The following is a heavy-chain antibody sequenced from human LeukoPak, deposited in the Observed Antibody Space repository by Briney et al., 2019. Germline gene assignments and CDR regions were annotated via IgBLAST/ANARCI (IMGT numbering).Heavy chain of an antibody. Sequence: SVKVSCKASGGTFSSYAISWGRQAPGQGLEWMGGIIPIFGTANYAQKFQGRVTITTDESTSTAYMELSSLRSEDTAVYYCTIYYDSSGDGYWGQGTLVTVSS. CDR1: GGTFSSYA. V-gene: IGHV1-69*05. CDR3: TIYYDSSGDGY. J-gene: IGHJ4*02. D-gene: IGHD3-22*01. CDR2: IIPIFGTA.